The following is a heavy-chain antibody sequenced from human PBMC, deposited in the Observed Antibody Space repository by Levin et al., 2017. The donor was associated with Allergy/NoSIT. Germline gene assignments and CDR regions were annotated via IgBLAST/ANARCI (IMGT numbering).Heavy chain of an antibody. CDR3: ARVTVTTNDWYFDL. V-gene: IGHV3-72*01. Sequence: TGGSLRLSCAASGFTFSDHYMDWVRQAPGKGLEWVGRTRNKANSYTTEYAASVKGRFTISRDDSKNSLYLQMNSLKTEDTAMYYCARVTVTTNDWYFDLWGRGTLVTVSS. J-gene: IGHJ2*01. D-gene: IGHD4-17*01. CDR1: GFTFSDHY. CDR2: TRNKANSYTT.